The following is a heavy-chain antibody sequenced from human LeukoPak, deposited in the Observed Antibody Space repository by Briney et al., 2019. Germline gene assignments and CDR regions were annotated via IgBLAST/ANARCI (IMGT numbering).Heavy chain of an antibody. J-gene: IGHJ4*02. CDR2: ISWNSGSI. CDR3: AKDIGRAIDY. D-gene: IGHD1-14*01. CDR1: GFTFDDYA. Sequence: PGGSLRLSCAASGFTFDDYAMHWVRQAPGKGLEWVSGISWNSGSIGYADSVKGRFTISRDNAKNSLYLQMNSLRAEDTALHYCAKDIGRAIDYWGQGTLVTVSS. V-gene: IGHV3-9*01.